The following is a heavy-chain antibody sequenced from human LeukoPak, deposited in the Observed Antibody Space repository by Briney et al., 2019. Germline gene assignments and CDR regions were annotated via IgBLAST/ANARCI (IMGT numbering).Heavy chain of an antibody. CDR3: ARGRDYGSPKDAFDI. Sequence: PSETLSLTCTVSGGSISSGGYYWSWIRQPPGKGLEWIGYIYHSGSTYYNPSLKSRVTISVDRSKNQFSLKLSSVTAADTAVYYCARGRDYGSPKDAFDIWGQGTMVTVSS. V-gene: IGHV4-30-2*01. D-gene: IGHD4-17*01. CDR2: IYHSGST. J-gene: IGHJ3*02. CDR1: GGSISSGGYY.